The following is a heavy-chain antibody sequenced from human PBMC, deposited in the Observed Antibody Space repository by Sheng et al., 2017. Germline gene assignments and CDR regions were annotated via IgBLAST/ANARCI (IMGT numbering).Heavy chain of an antibody. Sequence: QVQLVESGGGVVQPGGSLRLSCAASGFTFSSYGMHWVRQAPGKGLEWVAFIRYDGSNKYYADSVKGRFTISRDNSKNTLYLQMNSLRAEDTAVYYCAKGAHYYGSAADMDVWGKGTTVTVSS. D-gene: IGHD3-10*01. CDR1: GFTFSSYG. CDR3: AKGAHYYGSAADMDV. V-gene: IGHV3-30*02. CDR2: IRYDGSNK. J-gene: IGHJ6*03.